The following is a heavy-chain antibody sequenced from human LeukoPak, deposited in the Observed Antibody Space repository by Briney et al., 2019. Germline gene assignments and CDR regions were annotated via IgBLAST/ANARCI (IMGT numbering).Heavy chain of an antibody. V-gene: IGHV3-11*06. J-gene: IGHJ4*02. Sequence: GGSLRLSCAASGFTFGDYYMSWIRQAPGKGLEWVSYMSSSGTYTNYADSVKGRFTISRDNAKNSLYLQMNSLRAEDTAVYYCAPATATGSSSPDYWGQGTLVTVSS. CDR1: GFTFGDYY. CDR3: APATATGSSSPDY. D-gene: IGHD3-9*01. CDR2: MSSSGTYT.